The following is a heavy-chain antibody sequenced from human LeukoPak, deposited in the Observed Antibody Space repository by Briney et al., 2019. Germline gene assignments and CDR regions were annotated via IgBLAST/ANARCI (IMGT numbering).Heavy chain of an antibody. J-gene: IGHJ4*02. V-gene: IGHV4-39*07. Sequence: SETLSLTCTVSGGSISSSSYYWGWIRQPPGKGLEWIGSIYYSGSTYYNPSLKSRVTISVDTSKNQFSLKLSSVTAADTAVYYCARGSGPDIAAAHWFGYWGQGTLVTVSS. CDR3: ARGSGPDIAAAHWFGY. CDR1: GGSISSSSYY. CDR2: IYYSGST. D-gene: IGHD6-13*01.